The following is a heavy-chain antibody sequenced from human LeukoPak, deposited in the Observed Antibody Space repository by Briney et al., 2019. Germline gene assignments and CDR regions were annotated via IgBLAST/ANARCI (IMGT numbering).Heavy chain of an antibody. J-gene: IGHJ6*02. Sequence: PGGSLRLSCAAPGFTVSYYGMHWVRQAPGKGLEWVAVIWYDGSNKYYADSVKVRLTISRDNSKNTLYLQMNSLRAEDTAVYYCARDKGGYESYYYYGMDVWGQGTTVTVSS. CDR3: ARDKGGYESYYYYGMDV. CDR2: IWYDGSNK. D-gene: IGHD5-12*01. V-gene: IGHV3-33*01. CDR1: GFTVSYYG.